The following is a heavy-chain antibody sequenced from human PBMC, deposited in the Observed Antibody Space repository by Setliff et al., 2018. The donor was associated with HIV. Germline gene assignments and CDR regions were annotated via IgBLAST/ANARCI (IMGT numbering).Heavy chain of an antibody. V-gene: IGHV3-15*01. Sequence: KTGGSLRLSCATSGFNFNEAWMSWVRQAPGKGLECVGRIKSKKDGGTTHYTAPVKGRFTISRDDSKNMVYLEMNSLQTDDTAVYYCTGSVWNPGHWGQGSLVTVSS. D-gene: IGHD1-1*01. CDR2: IKSKKDGGTT. CDR3: TGSVWNPGH. CDR1: GFNFNEAW. J-gene: IGHJ4*02.